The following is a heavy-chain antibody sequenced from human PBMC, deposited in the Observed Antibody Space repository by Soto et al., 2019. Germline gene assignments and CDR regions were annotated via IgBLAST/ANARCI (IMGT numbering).Heavy chain of an antibody. V-gene: IGHV3-48*02. CDR1: GFTFSSYS. CDR3: KRPNKETYYDFWSGYYPDYYYYYGMAV. CDR2: ISSSSSTI. Sequence: GGSLRLSCAASGFTFSSYSMTWVRQAPGKGLEWVSYISSSSSTIYYADSVKGRFTISRDNDKNSLYLQMNSLRDTDTALYYCKRPNKETYYDFWSGYYPDYYYYYGMAVWGQGTTVTVSS. D-gene: IGHD3-3*01. J-gene: IGHJ6*02.